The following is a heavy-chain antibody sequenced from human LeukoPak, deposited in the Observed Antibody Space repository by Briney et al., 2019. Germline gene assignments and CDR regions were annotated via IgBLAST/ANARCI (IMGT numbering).Heavy chain of an antibody. CDR2: IKQDGSEK. V-gene: IGHV3-7*01. Sequence: GGSLRLSCAASGFTFSSYWMSWVRQAPGKGLEWVANIKQDGSEKYYVDSVKGRFTISRDNAKNSLYLQMNSLRAEDTAVYYCARVSHIYYGSGFDYWGQGTLVTVSS. CDR3: ARVSHIYYGSGFDY. CDR1: GFTFSSYW. D-gene: IGHD3-10*01. J-gene: IGHJ4*02.